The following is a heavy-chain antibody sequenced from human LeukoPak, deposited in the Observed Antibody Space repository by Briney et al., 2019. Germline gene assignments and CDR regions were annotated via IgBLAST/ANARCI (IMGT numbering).Heavy chain of an antibody. D-gene: IGHD3-3*01. CDR2: IYHSGST. V-gene: IGHV4-38-2*02. Sequence: SETLSLTCTVSGYSISSGYYWGWIRQPPGKGLEWIGSIYHSGSTYYNPSLKSRVTISVDTSKDQFSLKLSSVTAADTAVYYCVRDFWSGYPFDYWGQGTLVTVSS. CDR1: GYSISSGYY. CDR3: VRDFWSGYPFDY. J-gene: IGHJ4*02.